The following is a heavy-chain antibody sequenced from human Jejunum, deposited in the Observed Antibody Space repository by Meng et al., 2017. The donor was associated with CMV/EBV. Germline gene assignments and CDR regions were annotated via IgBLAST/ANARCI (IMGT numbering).Heavy chain of an antibody. J-gene: IGHJ4*02. Sequence: QAPGPGLVRPPETLSLPCSVSGDSINNHFWSWIRQPAGKKLEWIGRISSSGNTNYTPSFKSRVIMSLDTSNNQFFLKLTSVTAADTALYYCARGESRGYYYFDYWGQGILVTVSS. V-gene: IGHV4-4*07. CDR1: GDSINNHF. D-gene: IGHD3-22*01. CDR3: ARGESRGYYYFDY. CDR2: ISSSGNT.